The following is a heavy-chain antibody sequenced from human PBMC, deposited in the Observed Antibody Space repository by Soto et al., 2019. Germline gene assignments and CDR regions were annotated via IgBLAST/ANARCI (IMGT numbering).Heavy chain of an antibody. CDR1: GFTFENYA. D-gene: IGHD4-4*01. J-gene: IGHJ4*02. V-gene: IGHV3-9*01. CDR2: ISWHGGNI. CDR3: AKDKIYSNYEHYFDY. Sequence: EVQLVESGGGLVQPGRSLRLSCAASGFTFENYAMHWVRQAPGKGLEWVSGISWHGGNIGYADSVRGRFTISRDIAKNSLYLQMNSLRPDDTGLYYCAKDKIYSNYEHYFDYWGQGTLGTVSS.